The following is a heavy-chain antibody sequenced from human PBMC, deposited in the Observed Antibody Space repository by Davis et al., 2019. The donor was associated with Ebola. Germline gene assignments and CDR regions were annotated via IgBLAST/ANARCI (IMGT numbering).Heavy chain of an antibody. CDR3: AREGGRYYDSSGYVFDI. CDR2: INPITGGT. D-gene: IGHD3-22*01. CDR1: GYRFTSYY. Sequence: ASVQVSCKASGYRFTSYYMHWVRQAPGQGLEWMGIINPITGGTSYAQNFQVRVNMTRDTSTSTVYMELSRLRSGDTAVYYCAREGGRYYDSSGYVFDIWGQGTMVKVSS. J-gene: IGHJ3*02. V-gene: IGHV1-46*01.